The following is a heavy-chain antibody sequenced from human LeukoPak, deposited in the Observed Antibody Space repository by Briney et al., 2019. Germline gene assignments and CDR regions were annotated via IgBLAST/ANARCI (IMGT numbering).Heavy chain of an antibody. CDR3: AKASVAIPQYCNS. CDR1: GFTFGNYA. J-gene: IGHJ5*02. V-gene: IGHV3-23*01. Sequence: GGSLRLSCEASGFTFGNYAMNWVRQAPGKGLEWVSTISGTGSSTYYADSAKGRFTISRDNSKDTLFLQLNSLTAADTAMYFCAKASVAIPQYCNSWGQGTLVTISS. D-gene: IGHD2-2*02. CDR2: ISGTGSST.